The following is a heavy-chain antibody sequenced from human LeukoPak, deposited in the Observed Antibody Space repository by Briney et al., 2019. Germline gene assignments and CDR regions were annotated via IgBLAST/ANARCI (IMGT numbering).Heavy chain of an antibody. CDR2: NYHSGST. J-gene: IGHJ4*02. V-gene: IGHV4-38-2*02. CDR1: GCSISSGYY. CDR3: AISGYSYGRVPYYFDY. D-gene: IGHD5-18*01. Sequence: PSETLSLTCTVSGCSISSGYYWGWIRQPPGKGLEWIGSNYHSGSTYYNPSLKSRVTISVDTSKNQFSLKLSSVTAADTAVYYCAISGYSYGRVPYYFDYWGQGTLVTVSS.